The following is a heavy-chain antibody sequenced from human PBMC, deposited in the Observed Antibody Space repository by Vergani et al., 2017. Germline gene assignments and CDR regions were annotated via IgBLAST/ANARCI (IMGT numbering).Heavy chain of an antibody. CDR2: IYYSGTT. Sequence: QVQLQESGPGLVKPSETLSLTCTVSGGSISSSSYYWGWIRQPPGKGLDWIGSIYYSGTTYYNPSLQSRVTISVDTSKNRVSLKVSSVTAADTAVYYCARLLVDMEAFDIWGQGTMVTVSS. D-gene: IGHD5-12*01. CDR3: ARLLVDMEAFDI. CDR1: GGSISSSSYY. V-gene: IGHV4-39*01. J-gene: IGHJ3*02.